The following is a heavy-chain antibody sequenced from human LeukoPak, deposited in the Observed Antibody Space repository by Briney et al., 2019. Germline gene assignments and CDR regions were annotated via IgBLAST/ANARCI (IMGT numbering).Heavy chain of an antibody. J-gene: IGHJ4*02. CDR3: AKSVGATDPFDY. V-gene: IGHV3-30*02. CDR1: GFTCSSYG. CDR2: IRYDGSNK. Sequence: GGSLRLXCAASGFTCSSYGMHWVRLAPGKGLEWVAFIRYDGSNKYYADSVKGRFTISRDNSKNTLYLQMNSLRAEDTAVYYCAKSVGATDPFDYWGQGTLVTVSS. D-gene: IGHD1-26*01.